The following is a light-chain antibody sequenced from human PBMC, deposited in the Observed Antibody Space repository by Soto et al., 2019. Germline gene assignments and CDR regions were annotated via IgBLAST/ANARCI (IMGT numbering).Light chain of an antibody. Sequence: ETVMTRLPLSLSVTPGEPASISCRSSPRLLHTTAYNYLDWYLQKPGQSPQLLIYLSSYRASGVPDRFSGSGSDTDFTLTISRLQPEDFATYYCQQSYSTLRTFGQGTKVDIK. V-gene: IGKV2-28*01. CDR2: LSS. CDR1: PRLLHTTAYNY. J-gene: IGKJ1*01. CDR3: QQSYSTLRT.